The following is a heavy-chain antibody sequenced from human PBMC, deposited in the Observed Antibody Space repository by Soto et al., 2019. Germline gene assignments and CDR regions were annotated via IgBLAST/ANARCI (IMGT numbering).Heavy chain of an antibody. CDR2: TNPNSGNT. J-gene: IGHJ3*02. CDR3: ARGNCSSTSCYAGAFDI. Sequence: QVQLVQSGAEVKKPGASVKVSCKASGYTFTSYDINWVRQATGQGLEWMGWTNPNSGNTGYAQKFQGRVTMTRNTSISTAYMELSSLRSEDTAVYYCARGNCSSTSCYAGAFDIWGQGTMVTVSS. D-gene: IGHD2-2*01. CDR1: GYTFTSYD. V-gene: IGHV1-8*01.